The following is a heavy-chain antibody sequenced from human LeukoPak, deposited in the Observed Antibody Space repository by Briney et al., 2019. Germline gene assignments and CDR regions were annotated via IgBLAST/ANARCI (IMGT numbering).Heavy chain of an antibody. CDR1: GFTFSTYD. J-gene: IGHJ4*02. Sequence: PGGSLRLSCAASGFTFSTYDMNWVRQAPGKGLEWVSFISGGTNYMYYADSVKGRFTISRGNAKSSLYLQMNSLRADDTAVYYCVRRNDADYWGQGTLVTVSS. D-gene: IGHD1-1*01. CDR2: ISGGTNYM. CDR3: VRRNDADY. V-gene: IGHV3-21*01.